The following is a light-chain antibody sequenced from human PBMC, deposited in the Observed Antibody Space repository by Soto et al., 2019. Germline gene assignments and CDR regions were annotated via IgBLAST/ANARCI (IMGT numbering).Light chain of an antibody. V-gene: IGKV3-20*01. CDR2: DAS. CDR1: QSFSSNF. J-gene: IGKJ1*01. CDR3: QQYASSPQT. Sequence: EIVLTQSPGTLSLPPGDGATVSCSASQSFSSNFLSWYQQKRGQAPRLLIYDASTRATGIADRFSASGSGTDFTLTISRLEPEDFAVYSCQQYASSPQTCGQGTKGDIK.